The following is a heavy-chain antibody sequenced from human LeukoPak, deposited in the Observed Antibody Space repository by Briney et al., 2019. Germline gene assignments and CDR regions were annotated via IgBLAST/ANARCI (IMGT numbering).Heavy chain of an antibody. D-gene: IGHD6-13*01. J-gene: IGHJ5*02. Sequence: GGSLRLSCVASGFTFSNYAMSWVRQAPGKGLEWVSSISSSSSYIYYADSVKGRFTISRDNAKNSLYLQMNSLRAEDTAVYYCASLLFKVAAADPNWFDPWGQGTLVTVSS. CDR1: GFTFSNYA. CDR3: ASLLFKVAAADPNWFDP. CDR2: ISSSSSYI. V-gene: IGHV3-21*01.